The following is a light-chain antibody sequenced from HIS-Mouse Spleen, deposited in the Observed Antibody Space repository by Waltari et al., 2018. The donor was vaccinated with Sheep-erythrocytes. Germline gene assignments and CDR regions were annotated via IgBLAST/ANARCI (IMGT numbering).Light chain of an antibody. V-gene: IGLV2-11*01. CDR2: DVS. Sequence: QSALTQPRSVSGSPGQSVPISCTGTSSDVGVYNYVSWYQQHPGKAPKLMIYDVSKRPSGVPDRFSGSKSGNTASLTISGLQAEDEADYYCCSYAGSYNYVFGTGTKVTVL. J-gene: IGLJ1*01. CDR1: SSDVGVYNY. CDR3: CSYAGSYNYV.